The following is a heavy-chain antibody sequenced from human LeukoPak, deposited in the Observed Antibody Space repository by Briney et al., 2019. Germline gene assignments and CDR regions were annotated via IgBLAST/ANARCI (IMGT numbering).Heavy chain of an antibody. D-gene: IGHD5-18*01. CDR1: GYRFTSYW. CDR2: IYPGDSDT. Sequence: GESLKISCKGSGYRFTSYWIGWVRQMPGKGLEWMGIIYPGDSDTRYSPSFQGQVTISADKSISTAYLQWSSLKASDTAMYYCARHPSINSYGYDYYFDYWGQGTLVTVSS. CDR3: ARHPSINSYGYDYYFDY. J-gene: IGHJ4*02. V-gene: IGHV5-51*01.